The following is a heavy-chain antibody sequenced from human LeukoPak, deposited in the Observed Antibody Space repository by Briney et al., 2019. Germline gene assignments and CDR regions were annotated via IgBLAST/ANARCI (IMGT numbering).Heavy chain of an antibody. J-gene: IGHJ1*01. Sequence: GGSLRLSCAVSGFTVSNNYMSWVRQAPGKGLEWVSFIYSGGSTYYADSVKGRFTISRDNSKNTLYLQMNSLRAEDTAVYYCARRREGGGFCQHWGQGTLVTVSS. D-gene: IGHD3-16*01. V-gene: IGHV3-53*01. CDR3: ARRREGGGFCQH. CDR1: GFTVSNNY. CDR2: IYSGGST.